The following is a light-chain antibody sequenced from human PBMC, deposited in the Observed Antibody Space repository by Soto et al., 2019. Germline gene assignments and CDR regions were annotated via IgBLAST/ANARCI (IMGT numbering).Light chain of an antibody. V-gene: IGKV1-27*01. Sequence: DIQMTQSPSFLSASVGDRVTITCRASQGISNSLAWYHHKPGKVPKLLIYAASTLHSGVPSRFSGSGSGTDFTLTISSLQPEDVAVYYCQKHSSVPFTFGGGTKVEI. CDR2: AAS. CDR1: QGISNS. CDR3: QKHSSVPFT. J-gene: IGKJ4*01.